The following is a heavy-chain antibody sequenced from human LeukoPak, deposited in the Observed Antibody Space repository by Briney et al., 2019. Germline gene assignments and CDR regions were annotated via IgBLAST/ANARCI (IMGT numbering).Heavy chain of an antibody. Sequence: PGGSLRLSCAASGFTFSSYWMSWVRQASGKGLEWVANIKQDGSEKYYVDSVKGRFTISRDNAKNSLYLQMNSLRAEDTAVYYCARLTTVTTYYFDYWGQGTLVTVSS. J-gene: IGHJ4*02. CDR3: ARLTTVTTYYFDY. CDR1: GFTFSSYW. CDR2: IKQDGSEK. D-gene: IGHD4-17*01. V-gene: IGHV3-7*01.